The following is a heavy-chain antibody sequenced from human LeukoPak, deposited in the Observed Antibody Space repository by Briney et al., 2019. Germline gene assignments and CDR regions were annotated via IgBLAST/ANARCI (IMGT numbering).Heavy chain of an antibody. CDR3: AKGHFWSGYYAWNDAFDI. D-gene: IGHD3-3*02. V-gene: IGHV3-23*01. Sequence: GGSLRLPCAASGFTFSSYAMSWVRQAPGKGLEWVSAISGSGGSTYYADSVKGRFTISRDNSKNTLYLQMNSLRAEDTAVYYCAKGHFWSGYYAWNDAFDIWGQGTMVTVSS. CDR2: ISGSGGST. CDR1: GFTFSSYA. J-gene: IGHJ3*02.